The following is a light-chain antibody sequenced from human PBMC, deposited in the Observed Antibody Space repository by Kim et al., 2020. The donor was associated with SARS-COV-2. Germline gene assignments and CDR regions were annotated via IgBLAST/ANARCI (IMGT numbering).Light chain of an antibody. CDR2: TAS. V-gene: IGKV1-9*01. CDR3: QQLNSYPLT. CDR1: QGISSF. J-gene: IGKJ5*01. Sequence: ASVGDRVTITCRASQGISSFLAWYQQKPGKAPKLLIYTASTLQSGVPSRFSGSGSGTGFTLTISSLQPEDSATYYCQQLNSYPLTFGQGTRLEIK.